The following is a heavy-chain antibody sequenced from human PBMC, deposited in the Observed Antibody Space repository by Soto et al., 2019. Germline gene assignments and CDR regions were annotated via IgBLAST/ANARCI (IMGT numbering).Heavy chain of an antibody. Sequence: QVQLQESGPGLVKPSQTLPLTCTVSGGSISSGGYYWSWIRQHPGKGLEWIGYIYYSGSTYYNPSLKSRVTISVDTSKNQFSLKLSSVTAADTAVYYCARGTVEMALYLDYWGQGTLVTVSS. CDR1: GGSISSGGYY. V-gene: IGHV4-31*03. CDR2: IYYSGST. J-gene: IGHJ4*02. D-gene: IGHD2-15*01. CDR3: ARGTVEMALYLDY.